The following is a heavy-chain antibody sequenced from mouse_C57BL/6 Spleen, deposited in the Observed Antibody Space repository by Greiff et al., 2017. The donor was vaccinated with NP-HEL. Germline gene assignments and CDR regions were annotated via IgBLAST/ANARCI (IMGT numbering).Heavy chain of an antibody. CDR1: GYTFTSYG. CDR3: ARSGYYGSSPYWYFDV. CDR2: IYPRSGNT. V-gene: IGHV1-81*01. J-gene: IGHJ1*03. D-gene: IGHD1-1*01. Sequence: VQLHQSGAEPARPGASVKLSCKASGYTFTSYGISWVKQRTGQGLEWIGEIYPRSGNTYYNEKFKGKATLTADKSSSTAYMELRSLTSEDSAVYFCARSGYYGSSPYWYFDVWGTGTTVTVSS.